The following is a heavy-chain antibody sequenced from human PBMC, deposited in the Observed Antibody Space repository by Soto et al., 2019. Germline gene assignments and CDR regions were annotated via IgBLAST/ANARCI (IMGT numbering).Heavy chain of an antibody. V-gene: IGHV3-33*01. Sequence: GGSLRLSCAASGFTFSSYGMHWVRQAPGKGLEWVAVIWYDGSNKYYADSVKGRFTISRDNSKNTLYLQMNSLRAEDTAVYYCAGSYSSSWYVGMDVWGQGTTVTVSS. CDR3: AGSYSSSWYVGMDV. CDR2: IWYDGSNK. J-gene: IGHJ6*02. CDR1: GFTFSSYG. D-gene: IGHD6-13*01.